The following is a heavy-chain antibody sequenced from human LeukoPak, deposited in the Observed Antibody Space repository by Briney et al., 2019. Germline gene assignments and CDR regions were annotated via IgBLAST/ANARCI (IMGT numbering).Heavy chain of an antibody. D-gene: IGHD3-22*01. Sequence: GGSLRLSCAASGFTFSSYGMHWVRQAPGKGLEWVAFIRYDGSNKYYADSVKGRFTISRDNSKNTLYLQMNSLRAEDAAVYYCAKDLYDSSGPSLPDYWGQGTLVTVSS. J-gene: IGHJ4*02. CDR3: AKDLYDSSGPSLPDY. CDR1: GFTFSSYG. CDR2: IRYDGSNK. V-gene: IGHV3-30*02.